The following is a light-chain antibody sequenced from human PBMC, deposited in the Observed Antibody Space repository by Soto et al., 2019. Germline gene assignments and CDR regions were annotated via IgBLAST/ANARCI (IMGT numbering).Light chain of an antibody. Sequence: QSVLTQPHSVSGSPGQSVTLSCTGTSSDVGTYNRVSWYRQPPGTAPKLMIYEVNNRPSGVPERFSGSKSGNTASLTISGLQAEDEADYYCSSYTGISTVIFSGGTKLTVL. CDR2: EVN. V-gene: IGLV2-18*02. CDR3: SSYTGISTVI. CDR1: SSDVGTYNR. J-gene: IGLJ2*01.